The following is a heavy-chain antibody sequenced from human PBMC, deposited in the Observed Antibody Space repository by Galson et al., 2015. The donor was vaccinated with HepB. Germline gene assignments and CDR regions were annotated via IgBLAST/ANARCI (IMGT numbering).Heavy chain of an antibody. CDR2: ISGSGGST. D-gene: IGHD3-10*01. J-gene: IGHJ5*02. V-gene: IGHV3-23*01. Sequence: SLRLSCAASGFTFSSYAMSWVRQAPGKGLEWVSAISGSGGSTYYADSVKGRFTISRDNSKNTLYLQMNSLRAEDTAVYYCAKANTMVRGVQRFDPWGQGTLVTVSS. CDR3: AKANTMVRGVQRFDP. CDR1: GFTFSSYA.